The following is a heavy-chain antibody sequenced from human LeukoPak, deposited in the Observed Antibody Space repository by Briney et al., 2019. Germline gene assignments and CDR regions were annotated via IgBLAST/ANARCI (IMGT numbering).Heavy chain of an antibody. V-gene: IGHV1-2*02. CDR2: INPNSGGT. J-gene: IGHJ5*02. Sequence: ASVKVSCKASGYTFTDYYMHWVRQAPGQGLEWMGWINPNSGGTNYAQKFQGRVTMTRDTSISTAYMELSRLRSDDTAVYYCARDGYCSSTSCYLRWFDPWGQGTLVTVSS. CDR1: GYTFTDYY. CDR3: ARDGYCSSTSCYLRWFDP. D-gene: IGHD2-2*03.